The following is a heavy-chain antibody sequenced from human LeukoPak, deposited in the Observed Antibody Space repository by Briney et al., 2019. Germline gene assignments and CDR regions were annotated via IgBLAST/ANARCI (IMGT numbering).Heavy chain of an antibody. Sequence: GGSLRLSCAASGFTFSTYWMHWVRQAPGKGLVWVSRINSDGSSTTYGDSVEGRFTTSRDNAKNTLYLQMNRLRAEDTAVYYCARAIWFGELFDWFDPWGQGTLVTVSS. D-gene: IGHD3-10*01. J-gene: IGHJ5*02. V-gene: IGHV3-74*01. CDR2: INSDGSST. CDR1: GFTFSTYW. CDR3: ARAIWFGELFDWFDP.